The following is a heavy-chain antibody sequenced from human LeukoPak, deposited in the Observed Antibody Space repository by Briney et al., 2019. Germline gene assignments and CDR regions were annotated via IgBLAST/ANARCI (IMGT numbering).Heavy chain of an antibody. CDR2: IHSDGST. Sequence: GGSLRLSCATSRFTVSSNYVSWVRQAPGKGLEWVSVIHSDGSTHYADSVKGRFTISRDNSKNTLYLQVNSLRAEDTAVYYCARDDRYDYYMDVWGKGTTVTVSS. J-gene: IGHJ6*03. V-gene: IGHV3-53*01. CDR3: ARDDRYDYYMDV. CDR1: RFTVSSNY.